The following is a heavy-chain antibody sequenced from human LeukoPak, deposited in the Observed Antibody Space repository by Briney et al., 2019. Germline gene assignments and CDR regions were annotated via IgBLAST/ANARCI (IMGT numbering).Heavy chain of an antibody. CDR1: GYTFTTYG. CDR3: ARDSQDLYSNDAFDI. D-gene: IGHD3-10*01. V-gene: IGHV1-18*01. CDR2: VSSYNGDT. Sequence: GASVKASCKTSGYTFTTYGITWVRQAPGQGLEWMGWVSSYNGDTNYAQKLQGRVTMTTDTSTSTAYMELRSLRSDDTAVYYCARDSQDLYSNDAFDIWGQGTMVTVSS. J-gene: IGHJ3*02.